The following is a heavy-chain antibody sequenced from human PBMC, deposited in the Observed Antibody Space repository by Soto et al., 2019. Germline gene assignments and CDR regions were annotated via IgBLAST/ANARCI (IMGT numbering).Heavy chain of an antibody. V-gene: IGHV3-30-3*01. J-gene: IGHJ4*02. D-gene: IGHD5-18*01. Sequence: GGSLRLSCAASGFTFSTYPMHWLRQAPGKGLEWVALLSYDGSDKYYADSVKGRFSISRDNPQNTLYLQMNSLRDDDTAVYYCARWNVQHDSYGYFWGQGTLVTSPQ. CDR3: ARWNVQHDSYGYF. CDR1: GFTFSTYP. CDR2: LSYDGSDK.